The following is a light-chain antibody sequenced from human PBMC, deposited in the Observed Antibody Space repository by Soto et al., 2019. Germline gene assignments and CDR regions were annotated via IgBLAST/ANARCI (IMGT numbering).Light chain of an antibody. CDR3: HQYYNIPWT. V-gene: IGKV4-1*01. J-gene: IGKJ1*01. CDR2: WAS. CDR1: QGVLYSSNNKNY. Sequence: DILMTQSPDSLAVSPGERATINCKSSQGVLYSSNNKNYLAWYQQKPGQPPKLLIYWASTRESGVPDRFSGSGSGTDFTLTINNLQAEDVAVYYCHQYYNIPWTFGQGTKVDIK.